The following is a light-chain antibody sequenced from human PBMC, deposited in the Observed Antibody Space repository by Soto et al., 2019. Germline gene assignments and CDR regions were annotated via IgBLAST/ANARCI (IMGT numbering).Light chain of an antibody. Sequence: QSALTQPASVSGSPGQSITNSCTGTSNDIGAYNYVSWYQQYPGKVPTLLIYEVTFRPSGVSNRFSGSKSGNTASLTISGLQTEDEADYYCGSYASATLIFGGGTKLTVL. CDR3: GSYASATLI. V-gene: IGLV2-14*01. J-gene: IGLJ2*01. CDR2: EVT. CDR1: SNDIGAYNY.